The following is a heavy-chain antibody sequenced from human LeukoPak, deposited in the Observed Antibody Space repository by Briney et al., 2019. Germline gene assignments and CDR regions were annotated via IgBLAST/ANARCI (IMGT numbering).Heavy chain of an antibody. V-gene: IGHV1-69*13. Sequence: ASVKVSCKASGGTFSSYAISWVRQAPGQGLEWMGGIIPILGTANYAQKFQGRVTITADESTSTAYMELSSLRSEDTAVYYCATRGEGWFDPWGQGTLVTVSS. CDR1: GGTFSSYA. CDR3: ATRGEGWFDP. J-gene: IGHJ5*02. CDR2: IIPILGTA.